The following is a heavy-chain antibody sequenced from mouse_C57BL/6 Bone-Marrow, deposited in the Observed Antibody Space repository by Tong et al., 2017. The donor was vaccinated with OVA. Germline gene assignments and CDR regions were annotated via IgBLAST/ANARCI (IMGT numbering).Heavy chain of an antibody. V-gene: IGHV5-17*02. J-gene: IGHJ3*01. CDR3: ARGMVTTRAY. CDR2: ISSGSSTI. CDR1: GFTFSSFG. D-gene: IGHD2-1*01. Sequence: EVQLQESGGGLVQPGGSRKLSCAASGFTFSSFGMHWVRQAPEKGLEWVAYISSGSSTIYYADTVKGRFTISRDNPKNTLFRQMTRLRSEDTAMYYWARGMVTTRAYWGQGTLVTVSA.